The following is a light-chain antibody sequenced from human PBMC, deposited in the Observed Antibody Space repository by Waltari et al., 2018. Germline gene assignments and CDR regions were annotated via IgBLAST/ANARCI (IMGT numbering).Light chain of an antibody. V-gene: IGKV3-20*01. CDR3: QQYGGSPPYT. CDR2: EAS. Sequence: EIVLTQSPGTLSLSPGERATVSCRASQSVNGNYLAWYQQKPGQTPRLVIYEASRRAAGTPDRFSGSGSGADFTLTISRLDPEDFAVYYCQQYGGSPPYTFGQGTKLEIK. J-gene: IGKJ2*01. CDR1: QSVNGNY.